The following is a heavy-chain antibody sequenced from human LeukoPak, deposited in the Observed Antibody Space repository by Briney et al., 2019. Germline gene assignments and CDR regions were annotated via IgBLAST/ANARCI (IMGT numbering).Heavy chain of an antibody. CDR1: GFTFSSYG. CDR3: ARGAARMVEMGTMISFEY. J-gene: IGHJ4*02. D-gene: IGHD5-24*01. CDR2: IRYDGSNK. Sequence: GGSLRPSCAASGFTFSSYGMHWVRHAPGKGLEWVAFIRYDGSNKYYADSVKGRFTIPRDTPKNTLYLQMNSLRAKDAAVYYCARGAARMVEMGTMISFEYWGQGTLVTVSS. V-gene: IGHV3-30*02.